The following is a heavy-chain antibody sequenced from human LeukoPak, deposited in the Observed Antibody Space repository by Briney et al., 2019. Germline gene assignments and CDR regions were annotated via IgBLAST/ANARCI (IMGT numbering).Heavy chain of an antibody. J-gene: IGHJ4*02. D-gene: IGHD3-22*01. CDR3: ARGLNLKVATHTSGDY. CDR1: GYTFTSYG. Sequence: ASVKVSCKASGYTFTSYGISWVRQATGHGLEWMGWMNPNSGNAGYAQKFLGRLTLTRNTSIETAYMELSSLGSEDTAVYFCARGLNLKVATHTSGDYWGQGTLVTVSS. V-gene: IGHV1-8*03. CDR2: MNPNSGNA.